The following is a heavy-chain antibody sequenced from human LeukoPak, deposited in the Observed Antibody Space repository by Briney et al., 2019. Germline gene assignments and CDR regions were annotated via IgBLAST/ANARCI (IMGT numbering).Heavy chain of an antibody. J-gene: IGHJ6*03. CDR2: IYYSGST. CDR1: GGSISSGGYS. CDR3: HLFGEYYYYMDV. Sequence: PSETLSLTCAVSGGSISSGGYSWSWIRQPPGKGLEWIGYIYYSGSTYYNPSLKSRVTISVDTSKNQFSPKLSSVTAADTAVYYCHLFGEYYYYMDVWGKGTTVTVSS. V-gene: IGHV4-30-4*07. D-gene: IGHD3-10*02.